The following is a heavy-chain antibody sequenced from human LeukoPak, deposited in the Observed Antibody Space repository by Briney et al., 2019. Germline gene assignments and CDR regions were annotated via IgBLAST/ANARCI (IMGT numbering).Heavy chain of an antibody. Sequence: GASVKVSCKASVYTFTSYDIDWVRPATGQGLEWMGWMNPNSGNTGYAQKFQGRVTMTRNTSISTAYMELSSLRSEDTAVYYCARVRDYDFWSGYYYYGMDVWGQGTTVTVSS. J-gene: IGHJ6*02. CDR2: MNPNSGNT. V-gene: IGHV1-8*01. D-gene: IGHD3-3*01. CDR1: VYTFTSYD. CDR3: ARVRDYDFWSGYYYYGMDV.